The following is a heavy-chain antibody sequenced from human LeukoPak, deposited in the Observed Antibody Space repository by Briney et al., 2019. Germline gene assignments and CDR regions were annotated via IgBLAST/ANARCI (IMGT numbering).Heavy chain of an antibody. J-gene: IGHJ6*03. CDR3: ARSPSSLEPYYYYYYMDV. D-gene: IGHD1-1*01. CDR1: GGSISSYY. V-gene: IGHV4-59*08. CDR2: IYYSGST. Sequence: SETLSLTCTVSGGSISSYYWSWIRQPPGKGLEWIGYIYYSGSTNYNPSLKRRVTISVDTSKNQSSLKLSSVTAADTAVYYCARSPSSLEPYYYYYYMDVWGKGTMVTISS.